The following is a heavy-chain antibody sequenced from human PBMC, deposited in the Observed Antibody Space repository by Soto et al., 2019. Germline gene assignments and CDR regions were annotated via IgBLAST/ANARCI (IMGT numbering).Heavy chain of an antibody. Sequence: ASVKVSCKASGSTFTGYYMHWVRQAPGQGLEWMGWINPNSGGTNYAQKFQGRVTMTRDTSISTAYMELSRLRSDDTAVYYCARVGEDCGGGSCHYYYGMDVWRQGTTVTVSS. CDR1: GSTFTGYY. CDR3: ARVGEDCGGGSCHYYYGMDV. CDR2: INPNSGGT. J-gene: IGHJ6*02. D-gene: IGHD2-15*01. V-gene: IGHV1-2*02.